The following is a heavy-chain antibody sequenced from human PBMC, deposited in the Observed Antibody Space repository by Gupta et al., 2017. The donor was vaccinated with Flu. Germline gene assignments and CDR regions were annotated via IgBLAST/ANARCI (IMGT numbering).Heavy chain of an antibody. V-gene: IGHV4-34*01. CDR3: ARHKTATRAFDV. J-gene: IGHJ3*01. Sequence: QVHLQQWGAGLLKPSVTLALTCGVYGGSLNDYWWSWIRQSPGRGLEWIGEIYHRGNTNYNPALKSRVTISVDTSKNQFSLTLSPMTAADTALYFCARHKTATRAFDVWGQGTMVTVSS. CDR1: GGSLNDYW. D-gene: IGHD5-18*01. CDR2: IYHRGNT.